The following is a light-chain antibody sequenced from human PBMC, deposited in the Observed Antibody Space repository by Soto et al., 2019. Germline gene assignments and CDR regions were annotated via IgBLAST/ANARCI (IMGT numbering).Light chain of an antibody. J-gene: IGLJ1*01. CDR3: SSYTSRSTRV. CDR1: SSDVGGYNY. CDR2: EVS. Sequence: QSALTQPASVSGSPGQSITISCTGTSSDVGGYNYVSWYQQHPGKAPKLMIYEVSNRPSGVSNRLSGSKSGNTASLTISGLQAEDEADYYCSSYTSRSTRVFGTGTKLTVL. V-gene: IGLV2-14*01.